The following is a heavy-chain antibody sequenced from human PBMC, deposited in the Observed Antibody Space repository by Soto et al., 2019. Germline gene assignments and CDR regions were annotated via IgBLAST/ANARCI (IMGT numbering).Heavy chain of an antibody. CDR3: AIIPPRAVGATTEVDY. CDR1: GFTFSIHW. Sequence: EVHLVESGGGLVQPGGSLRLSCGASGFTFSIHWMHWVRQVPGKGLVWVSRINGDGTSTGYADSVKGRFTISRDNAENTLYLLMNSLRAEDKALYYCAIIPPRAVGATTEVDYWGQGTLVTVSS. V-gene: IGHV3-74*01. D-gene: IGHD1-26*01. J-gene: IGHJ4*02. CDR2: INGDGTST.